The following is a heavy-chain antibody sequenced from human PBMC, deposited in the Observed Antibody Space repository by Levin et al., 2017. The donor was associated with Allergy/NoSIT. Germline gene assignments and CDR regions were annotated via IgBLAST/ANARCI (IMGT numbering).Heavy chain of an antibody. D-gene: IGHD3-10*01. CDR1: GYTFSSYA. CDR3: ARALLWFGEFDY. Sequence: GESLKISCVASGYTFSSYALHWVRQAPGRGLEWMALSSDDGVNTHYAHSVKGRFTISRDNSKNTLYLQMNSLSVDDTAVYFCARALLWFGEFDYWGQGTLVSVYS. J-gene: IGHJ4*02. CDR2: SSDDGVNT. V-gene: IGHV3-30-3*01.